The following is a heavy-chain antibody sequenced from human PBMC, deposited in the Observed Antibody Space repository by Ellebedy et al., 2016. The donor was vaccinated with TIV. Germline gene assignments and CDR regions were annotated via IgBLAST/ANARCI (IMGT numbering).Heavy chain of an antibody. CDR3: AREDGDYPVDALDI. D-gene: IGHD4-17*01. V-gene: IGHV3-30*03. J-gene: IGHJ3*02. CDR2: ISYDGNKK. CDR1: GFTFGGFG. Sequence: GESLKISXAGSGFTFGGFGIHWVRQAPGKGLEWVAVISYDGNKKFYSDSVKGRFTVPRDNSKNILHLHMNNLRSEDTAVYYCAREDGDYPVDALDIWGQGTMVTVSS.